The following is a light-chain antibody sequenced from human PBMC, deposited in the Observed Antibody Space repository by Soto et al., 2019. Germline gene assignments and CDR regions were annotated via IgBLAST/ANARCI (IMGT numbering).Light chain of an antibody. CDR1: SSDVGGYNY. V-gene: IGLV2-14*01. Sequence: HSALTQPASVSGSPGQSITISCTGTSSDVGGYNYVSWYQQYPGRVPKLLIYKVSNRPSGISNRFSGSKSGNTASLTISGRQAEDEADYFCTSPTPCCLYVFGYGTKLTV. J-gene: IGLJ1*01. CDR3: TSPTPCCLYV. CDR2: KVS.